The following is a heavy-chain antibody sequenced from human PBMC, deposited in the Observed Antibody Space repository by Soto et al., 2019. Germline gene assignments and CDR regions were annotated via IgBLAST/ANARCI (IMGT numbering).Heavy chain of an antibody. CDR2: IYATGTT. V-gene: IGHV4-4*07. D-gene: IGHD1-1*01. Sequence: SETLSLTCTVSGASISGCYWSWIRKSAGKGLEWIGRIYATGTTDYNPSLKSRVMMSVDTSKKQFSLKLRSVTAADTAVYYCVRDGTKTLRDWFDPRGQGISVTVS. J-gene: IGHJ5*02. CDR3: VRDGTKTLRDWFDP. CDR1: GASISGCY.